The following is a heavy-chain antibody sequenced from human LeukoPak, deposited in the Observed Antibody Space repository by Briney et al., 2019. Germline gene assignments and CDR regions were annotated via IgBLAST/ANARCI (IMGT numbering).Heavy chain of an antibody. Sequence: ASETLSLTCTVSGGSISSYYWSWIRQPPGKGLEWIGYIYYSGSTNYNPSLKSRVTTSVDTSKNQFSLKLSSVTAADTAVYYCARDRRYCSSTSCYGGGSYYYGMDVWGQGTTVTVSS. CDR3: ARDRRYCSSTSCYGGGSYYYGMDV. CDR2: IYYSGST. J-gene: IGHJ6*02. D-gene: IGHD2-2*01. V-gene: IGHV4-59*01. CDR1: GGSISSYY.